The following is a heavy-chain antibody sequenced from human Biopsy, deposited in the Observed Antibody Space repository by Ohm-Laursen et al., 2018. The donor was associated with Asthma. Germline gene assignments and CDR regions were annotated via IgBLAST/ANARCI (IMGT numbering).Heavy chain of an antibody. V-gene: IGHV3-30*03. CDR3: ARAYGGSFFSGSFDI. CDR2: ISFDGRYE. CDR1: GFSFGSFG. Sequence: SLRLSCAASGFSFGSFGMHWVRQVPGKGPEWVALISFDGRYEYYADSVKGRVTISRDNSKNTLSLQMNSLRAEDTAVYYCARAYGGSFFSGSFDIWGQGTMVTVSS. D-gene: IGHD4-23*01. J-gene: IGHJ3*02.